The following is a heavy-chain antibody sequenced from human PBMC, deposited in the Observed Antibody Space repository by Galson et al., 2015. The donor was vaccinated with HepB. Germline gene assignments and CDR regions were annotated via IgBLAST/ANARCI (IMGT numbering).Heavy chain of an antibody. CDR2: ISWNSGSI. Sequence: SLRLSCAASRFTFDDYAMHWVRQAPGKGLEWVSGISWNSGSIGYADSVKGRFTISRDNAKNSLYLQMNSLRAEDTALYYCAKDIVATIRMPFDYWGQGTLVTVSS. D-gene: IGHD5-12*01. CDR1: RFTFDDYA. V-gene: IGHV3-9*01. CDR3: AKDIVATIRMPFDY. J-gene: IGHJ4*02.